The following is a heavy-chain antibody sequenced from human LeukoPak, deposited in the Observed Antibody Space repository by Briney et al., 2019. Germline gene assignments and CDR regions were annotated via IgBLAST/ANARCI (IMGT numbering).Heavy chain of an antibody. Sequence: ASVKVSCKASGYTFTCYYMHWVRQAPGQGLEWMGRINPNSGGTNYAQKFQGRVTMTRDTSISTAYMELSRLRSDDTAVYYCARSPTPITMVRGVHFDYWGQGTLVTVSS. CDR2: INPNSGGT. D-gene: IGHD3-10*01. V-gene: IGHV1-2*06. CDR1: GYTFTCYY. J-gene: IGHJ4*02. CDR3: ARSPTPITMVRGVHFDY.